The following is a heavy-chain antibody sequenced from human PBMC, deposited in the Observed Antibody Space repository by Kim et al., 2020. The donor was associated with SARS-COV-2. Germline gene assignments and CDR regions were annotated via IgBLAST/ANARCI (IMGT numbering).Heavy chain of an antibody. Sequence: GGSLRLSCAASGFTFTTYSMNWVRQAPGKGLEWVSSISSTSSYIYYADSLKGRFTISRDNAKNSLFLEMNSLRAEDTGVYYCARDRAPRRIAVAGTDYYDGSDVWGQGTTVTVSS. CDR1: GFTFTTYS. J-gene: IGHJ6*02. CDR2: ISSTSSYI. CDR3: ARDRAPRRIAVAGTDYYDGSDV. D-gene: IGHD6-19*01. V-gene: IGHV3-21*06.